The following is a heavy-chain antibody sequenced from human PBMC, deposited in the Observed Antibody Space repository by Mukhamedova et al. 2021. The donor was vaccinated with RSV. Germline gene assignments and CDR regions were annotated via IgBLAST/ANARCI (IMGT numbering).Heavy chain of an antibody. CDR3: ARVVVPSDFDY. Sequence: GQGLEWMGWISAYNGNTNYAQKLQGRVTMTTDTSTSTAYMELRSLRSDDTAVYHCARVVVPSDFDYWGQGTLVTVSS. D-gene: IGHD2-2*01. CDR2: ISAYNGNT. J-gene: IGHJ4*02. V-gene: IGHV1-18*01.